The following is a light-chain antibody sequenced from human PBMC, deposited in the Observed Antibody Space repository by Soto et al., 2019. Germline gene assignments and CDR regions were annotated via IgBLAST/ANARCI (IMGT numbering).Light chain of an antibody. J-gene: IGLJ3*02. V-gene: IGLV2-8*01. CDR2: EVS. CDR3: SSYAGSNNLV. Sequence: QSALTQPPSASGSPVQSVTISCTGTSSDVGGYNYVSWYQQHPGKAPKLMIYEVSKRPSGVPDRFSGSKSGNTASLTVSGLQAKDEADYYYSSYAGSNNLVFGGGTKLTVL. CDR1: SSDVGGYNY.